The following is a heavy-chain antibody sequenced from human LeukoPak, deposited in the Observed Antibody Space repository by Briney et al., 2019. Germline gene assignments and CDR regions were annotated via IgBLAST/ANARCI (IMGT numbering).Heavy chain of an antibody. V-gene: IGHV3-23*01. CDR3: AKDLGYSSGCYSY. D-gene: IGHD6-19*01. J-gene: IGHJ4*02. CDR2: ISGSGGST. CDR1: GFTFSSYA. Sequence: GGSLRLSCAASGFTFSSYAMSWVRQAPGKGLEWVSGISGSGGSTYYADSVKGRFTISRDNSKNTLYLQMNSLRAEDTAVYYCAKDLGYSSGCYSYWGQGTLVTVSS.